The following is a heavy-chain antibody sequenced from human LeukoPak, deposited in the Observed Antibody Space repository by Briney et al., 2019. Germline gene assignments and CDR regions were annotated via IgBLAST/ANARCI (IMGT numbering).Heavy chain of an antibody. J-gene: IGHJ3*02. CDR2: FDPEDGET. D-gene: IGHD3-3*01. V-gene: IGHV1-24*01. CDR1: GYTLTELS. Sequence: ASVKVSCKVPGYTLTELSMHWVRQAPGKGLEWMGGFDPEDGETIYAQKFQGRVTMTEDTSTDTAYMELSSLRSEDTAVYYRATLEQDDAFDIWGQGTMVTVSS. CDR3: ATLEQDDAFDI.